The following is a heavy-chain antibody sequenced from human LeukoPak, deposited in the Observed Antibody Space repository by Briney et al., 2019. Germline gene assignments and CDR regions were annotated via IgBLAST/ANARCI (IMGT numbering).Heavy chain of an antibody. V-gene: IGHV3-33*01. J-gene: IGHJ3*02. CDR2: IWYDGGNK. CDR1: GFTFSSYG. D-gene: IGHD3-22*01. CDR3: ARGPGSGYYLTAFDI. Sequence: GGSLRLSCAASGFTFSSYGIHWVRQAPGKGLEWVAVIWYDGGNKYYADSVKGRFTISRDNSKNALYLQMNSLRAEDTAVYYCARGPGSGYYLTAFDIWGQGTMVTVSS.